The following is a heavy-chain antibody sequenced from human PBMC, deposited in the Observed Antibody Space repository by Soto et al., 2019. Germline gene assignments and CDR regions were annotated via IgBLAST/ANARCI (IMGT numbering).Heavy chain of an antibody. Sequence: QVHLVQSGAEVKKPGASVKVSCKGSGYDFTTYGITWVRQAPGQGLEWMAWISAHNGNTDYAQKLQGRVTGTRDTSPRTAYMELRCLRSDDTAVYYCARGRYGDYWGQGALVTVSS. J-gene: IGHJ4*02. V-gene: IGHV1-18*01. CDR1: GYDFTTYG. CDR2: ISAHNGNT. D-gene: IGHD1-1*01. CDR3: ARGRYGDY.